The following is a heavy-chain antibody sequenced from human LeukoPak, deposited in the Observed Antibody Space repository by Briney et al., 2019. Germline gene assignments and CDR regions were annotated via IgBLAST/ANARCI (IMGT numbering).Heavy chain of an antibody. CDR1: GYTFTGYY. Sequence: ASVKVSCKASGYTFTGYYMHWVRQAPGQGLEWMGWINPNSGGTNYAQNFQGRVTMTRDTSIGTAYMELSRLRVDDTAVYYCARVPYCSSTSCSWDWFDPWGQGTLVTVSS. V-gene: IGHV1-2*02. J-gene: IGHJ5*02. D-gene: IGHD2-2*01. CDR3: ARVPYCSSTSCSWDWFDP. CDR2: INPNSGGT.